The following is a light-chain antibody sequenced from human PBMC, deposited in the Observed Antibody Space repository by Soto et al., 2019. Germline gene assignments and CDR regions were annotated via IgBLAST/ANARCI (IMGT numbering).Light chain of an antibody. Sequence: QSVLTQPASVSGSPGQSITISCTGTSSDVGGYNYVSWYQQHPGKAPKLMIYEVSNRPSGVSNRFSGSKSGNTASLTISGLQAEDEADYYCSSYTSSSTPWYVFGTGTKVTVL. CDR2: EVS. J-gene: IGLJ1*01. CDR3: SSYTSSSTPWYV. V-gene: IGLV2-14*01. CDR1: SSDVGGYNY.